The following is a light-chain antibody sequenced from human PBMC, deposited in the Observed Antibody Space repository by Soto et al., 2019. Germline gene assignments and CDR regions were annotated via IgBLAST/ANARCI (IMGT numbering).Light chain of an antibody. CDR3: QHFGSSPLT. CDR2: AAS. V-gene: IGKV3-20*01. CDR1: QSLGRTY. J-gene: IGKJ5*01. Sequence: EIVMTQSPGTLSLSPGEGATLSCRASQSLGRTYLAWYQQKPGQAPRLLIYAASSRAPGIPDRFSGSGSGTDFTLTISRLEPEDFAVYYCQHFGSSPLTFGQGTRLEIK.